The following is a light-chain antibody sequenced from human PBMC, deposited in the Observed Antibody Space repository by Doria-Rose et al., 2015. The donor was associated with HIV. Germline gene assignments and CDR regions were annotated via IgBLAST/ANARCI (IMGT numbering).Light chain of an antibody. CDR1: QSLLYTSKNY. J-gene: IGKJ3*01. V-gene: IGKV4-1*01. Sequence: TQSPESLGMSLGERATLNCKSNQSLLYTSKNYLAWYQQKPGQPPKLLIYWVSTRQSGVPARFSGSGSGTDFTLTISSLEAEDVAAYYCQQYYDTPSFGPGTTVDIK. CDR3: QQYYDTPS. CDR2: WVS.